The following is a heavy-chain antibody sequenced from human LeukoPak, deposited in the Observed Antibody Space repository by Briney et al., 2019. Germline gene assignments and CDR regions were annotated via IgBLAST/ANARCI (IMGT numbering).Heavy chain of an antibody. J-gene: IGHJ4*02. D-gene: IGHD3-16*01. CDR1: GFTFSSYG. CDR2: IWNDGTNE. CDR3: ARHLDGALDC. Sequence: PGGSLRLSCAASGFTFSSYGMHWVRQAPGKGLEWVAFIWNDGTNEDYPESVKGRFTISRDNAKNSLYLQMNSLRAEDTAVYYCARHLDGALDCWGQGTLVTVSS. V-gene: IGHV3-33*01.